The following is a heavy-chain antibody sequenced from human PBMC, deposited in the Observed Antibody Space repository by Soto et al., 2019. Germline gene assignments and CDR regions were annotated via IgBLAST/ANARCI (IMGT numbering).Heavy chain of an antibody. CDR3: ARGYQEWELPPRWVYYYYYGMDV. Sequence: GASVKVSCKASGVTFSSYAISWVRQAPGQGLEWMGGIIPIFGTANYAQKFQGRVTITADESTSTAYMELSSLRSEDTAVYYCARGYQEWELPPRWVYYYYYGMDVWGQGTTVTVSS. D-gene: IGHD1-26*01. V-gene: IGHV1-69*13. J-gene: IGHJ6*02. CDR2: IIPIFGTA. CDR1: GVTFSSYA.